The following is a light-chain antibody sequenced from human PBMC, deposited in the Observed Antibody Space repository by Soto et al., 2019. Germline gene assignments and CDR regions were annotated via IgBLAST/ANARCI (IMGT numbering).Light chain of an antibody. CDR3: QQSYSTPRT. CDR1: QSISNY. V-gene: IGKV1-39*01. J-gene: IGKJ1*01. Sequence: DIQMTQSPSSLSASVGDTVTITCRASQSISNYLNWYQQKPGTAPKLLIYAASSLQSGVPSRFTGSGSGTDFTLTISSLQPEDFATYYCQQSYSTPRTFGQGTKVDIK. CDR2: AAS.